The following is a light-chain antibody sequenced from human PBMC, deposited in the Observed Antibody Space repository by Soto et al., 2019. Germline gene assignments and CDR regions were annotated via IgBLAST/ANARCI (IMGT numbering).Light chain of an antibody. CDR1: RSNIGSNT. J-gene: IGLJ1*01. Sequence: QSVLTQPPSASGTPGQKVTISCSGSRSNIGSNTVNWYQQVPGTAPKLLISSNNQRPSGVPARFSGSKSGTSASLAISGLQSDDEADYYCAAWDGSLTGYVFGTGTRSPS. CDR2: SNN. CDR3: AAWDGSLTGYV. V-gene: IGLV1-44*01.